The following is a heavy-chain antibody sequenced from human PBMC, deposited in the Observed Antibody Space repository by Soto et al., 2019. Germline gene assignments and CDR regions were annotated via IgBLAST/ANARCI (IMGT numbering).Heavy chain of an antibody. J-gene: IGHJ6*02. D-gene: IGHD3-10*01. CDR1: GYTFTSYA. CDR3: ARDLPPASMVRGGNYGMDV. Sequence: ASVKVSCKASGYTFTSYAMHWVRQAPGQRLEWMGWINAGNGNTKYSQKFHGRVTITRDTSASTAYMELRSLRSEDTAVYYCARDLPPASMVRGGNYGMDVWGQGTTVTVSS. CDR2: INAGNGNT. V-gene: IGHV1-3*01.